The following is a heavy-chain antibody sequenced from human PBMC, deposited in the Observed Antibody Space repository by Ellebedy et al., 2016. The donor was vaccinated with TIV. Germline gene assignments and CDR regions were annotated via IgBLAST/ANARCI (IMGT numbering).Heavy chain of an antibody. CDR1: GFTFSNYW. D-gene: IGHD2-15*01. J-gene: IGHJ3*01. CDR2: INQDGSQK. CDR3: AKDTASAVSRPKDAYDV. Sequence: GESLKISCVASGFTFSNYWMSWVRQAPGEGLEWVANINQDGSQKYNVDSVKGRFTISRDNDKKSLYLQIDNLRPEDTALYFCAKDTASAVSRPKDAYDVWGQGTMVTVSS. V-gene: IGHV3-7*03.